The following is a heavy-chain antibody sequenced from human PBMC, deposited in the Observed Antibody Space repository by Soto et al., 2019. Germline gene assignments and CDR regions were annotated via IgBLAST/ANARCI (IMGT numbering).Heavy chain of an antibody. CDR3: ARGGVATNKGGAFDI. Sequence: QVQLVQSGAEVKKPGSSVKVSCKASGGTFSSYAISWVRQAPGQGLEWMGGIIPIFGTANYAQKFQGRVTFTGDDSTSTASRELGSLRSEDTAVYYCARGGVATNKGGAFDIWGQGTMVTVSS. D-gene: IGHD5-12*01. V-gene: IGHV1-69*12. CDR1: GGTFSSYA. J-gene: IGHJ3*02. CDR2: IIPIFGTA.